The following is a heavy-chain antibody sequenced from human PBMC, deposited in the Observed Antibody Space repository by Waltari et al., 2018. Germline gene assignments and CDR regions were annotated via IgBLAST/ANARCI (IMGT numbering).Heavy chain of an antibody. D-gene: IGHD2-15*01. J-gene: IGHJ4*02. Sequence: EVQLVGSGGGLVKPGGSLRLSCAASGFTFSSYTMNWVRQAPGKGLEVVSAISSGSSYIYYADSVKGRFIISRDNAKNSLYLQMNSLRAEDTAVYYCAREWGVMVGTAAFYFDYWGQGTLVTVSS. CDR3: AREWGVMVGTAAFYFDY. CDR1: GFTFSSYT. V-gene: IGHV3-21*02. CDR2: ISSGSSYI.